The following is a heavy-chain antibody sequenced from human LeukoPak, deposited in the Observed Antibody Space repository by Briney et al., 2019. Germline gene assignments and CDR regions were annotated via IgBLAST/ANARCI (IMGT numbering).Heavy chain of an antibody. D-gene: IGHD3-22*01. J-gene: IGHJ5*02. CDR1: GYTFTSYG. Sequence: ASVKVSCKASGYTFTSYGISWVRQAPGQGFEWMGWISAYNGNTNYAQKLQGRVTMTTDTSTSTAYMELRSLRSDDTAVYYCAREWYYYDSSGYQWFDPWGQGTLVTVSS. CDR3: AREWYYYDSSGYQWFDP. V-gene: IGHV1-18*01. CDR2: ISAYNGNT.